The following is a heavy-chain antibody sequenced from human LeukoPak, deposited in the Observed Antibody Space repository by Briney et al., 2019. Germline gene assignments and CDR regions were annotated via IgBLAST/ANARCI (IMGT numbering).Heavy chain of an antibody. CDR2: INPSGANT. CDR1: GFTFSSNP. V-gene: IGHV3-23*01. J-gene: IGHJ4*02. CDR3: ATTKPARRYFDY. D-gene: IGHD1-1*01. Sequence: GGSLRLSCAGSGFTFSSNPLSWVRQAPGKGLEWVSAINPSGANTYCGDSVRGRFTISRDNSKNTLYLQMNTLRAEDTAVYYCATTKPARRYFDYWGQGTLVTVSS.